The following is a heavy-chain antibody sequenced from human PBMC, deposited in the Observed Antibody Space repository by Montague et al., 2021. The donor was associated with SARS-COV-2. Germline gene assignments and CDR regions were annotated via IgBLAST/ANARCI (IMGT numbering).Heavy chain of an antibody. J-gene: IGHJ6*02. Sequence: SXTLSLTCNVSGGSISSYYWSWIRQPPEQGLEWVGYVLSTGHTNYNPSLKSRVTMSVYPSKNQLSLTLSTVTTADTAVNACATGRAANSYAYFYGMDVWGQGTTVTVSS. CDR1: GGSISSYY. CDR2: VLSTGHT. D-gene: IGHD2-2*01. V-gene: IGHV4-59*01. CDR3: ATGRAANSYAYFYGMDV.